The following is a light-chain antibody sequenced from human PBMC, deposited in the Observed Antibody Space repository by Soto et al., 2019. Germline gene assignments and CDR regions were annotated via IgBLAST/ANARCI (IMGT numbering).Light chain of an antibody. Sequence: QSALTQPASVSGSPGQSITISCTGTSSDVGGYNYVSWYQQHPGKALKLMIYEVSNRPSGVSNRFSGSKSGNTASLTISGLQAEDEAHYHCSSYTTSSTLVFGGGTKLTVL. CDR2: EVS. V-gene: IGLV2-14*01. J-gene: IGLJ2*01. CDR3: SSYTTSSTLV. CDR1: SSDVGGYNY.